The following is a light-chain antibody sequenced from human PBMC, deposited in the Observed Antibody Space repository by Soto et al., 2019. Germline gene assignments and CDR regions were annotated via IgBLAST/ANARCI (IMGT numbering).Light chain of an antibody. CDR1: QSISSW. CDR3: QHYNNWPPWT. CDR2: KAS. Sequence: DIQMTQSPSTLSASVGDRVTITCRASQSISSWLAWYQQKPGKAPNLLIYKASTLESGVPSRFSGSGSGTEFTLTISSLQSEDFAVYYCQHYNNWPPWTFGQGTKVDI. V-gene: IGKV1-5*03. J-gene: IGKJ1*01.